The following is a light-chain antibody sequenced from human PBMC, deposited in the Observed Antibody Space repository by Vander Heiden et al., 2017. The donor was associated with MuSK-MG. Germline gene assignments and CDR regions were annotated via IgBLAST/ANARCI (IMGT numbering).Light chain of an antibody. CDR2: DVS. J-gene: IGLJ2*01. Sequence: QSAPTPPRSVSGSPGQSVTILSPGPSSDVGGYNYVAWYQQHPGKAPKHLMYDVSKRPSGVPDRFSGSKSGNTASLTISGLQAEDEADYYCCSYAGSYTYRVFGGGTKLTVL. V-gene: IGLV2-11*01. CDR1: SSDVGGYNY. CDR3: CSYAGSYTYRV.